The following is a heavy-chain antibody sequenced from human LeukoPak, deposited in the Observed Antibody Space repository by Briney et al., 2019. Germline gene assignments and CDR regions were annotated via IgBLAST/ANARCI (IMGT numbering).Heavy chain of an antibody. Sequence: PSETLSLTCTVSGGSISSGLYYWSWIRQPAGMGLEWIGRIYTSGSTNYNPSLKSRVTISVDTSKNQFSLKLSSVTAADTAVYYCARHLKWFYKYNWFDPWGQGTLVTVSS. CDR3: ARHLKWFYKYNWFDP. CDR2: IYTSGST. D-gene: IGHD3-3*01. J-gene: IGHJ5*02. CDR1: GGSISSGLYY. V-gene: IGHV4-61*02.